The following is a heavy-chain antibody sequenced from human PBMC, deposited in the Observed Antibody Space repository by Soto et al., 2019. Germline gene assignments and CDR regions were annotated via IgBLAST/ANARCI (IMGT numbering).Heavy chain of an antibody. CDR1: GFTFSSYG. D-gene: IGHD2-2*01. CDR3: AKDYCSSTSCSRSLYYYYYYMDV. V-gene: IGHV3-30*18. J-gene: IGHJ6*03. CDR2: ISYDGSNK. Sequence: GGSLRLSCAASGFTFSSYGMHWVRQAPGKGLEWVAVISYDGSNKYYADSVKGRFTISRDNSKNTLYLQMNSLRAEDTAVYYCAKDYCSSTSCSRSLYYYYYYMDVWGKGTTVTVSS.